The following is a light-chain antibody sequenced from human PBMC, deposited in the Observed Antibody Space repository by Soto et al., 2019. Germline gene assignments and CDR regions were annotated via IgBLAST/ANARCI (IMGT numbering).Light chain of an antibody. V-gene: IGKV3-15*01. Sequence: EIVMTQSPATLSVSPGERATLSCRASQSVSSNLAWYQQKPGQAPRLLIYGASTRATGIPARFSGSGSGTEXXXXXXXXXXXXXXXYYCQQYNNWPPYTFGQGTKLEIK. CDR2: GAS. CDR3: QQYNNWPPYT. CDR1: QSVSSN. J-gene: IGKJ2*01.